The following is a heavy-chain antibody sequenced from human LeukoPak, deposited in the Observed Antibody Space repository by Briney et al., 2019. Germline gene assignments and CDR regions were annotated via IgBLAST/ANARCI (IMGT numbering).Heavy chain of an antibody. CDR1: GFTFSSYW. V-gene: IGHV3-7*01. D-gene: IGHD6-6*01. Sequence: PGGSLRLSCAASGFTFSSYWMSWVRQAPGKGLGWVANIKQDGSEKYYVDSVKGRFTISRDNAKNSLYLQMNSLRAEDTAVYYCARETSSIAARGGYYYYMDVWGKGTTVTVSS. CDR2: IKQDGSEK. J-gene: IGHJ6*03. CDR3: ARETSSIAARGGYYYYMDV.